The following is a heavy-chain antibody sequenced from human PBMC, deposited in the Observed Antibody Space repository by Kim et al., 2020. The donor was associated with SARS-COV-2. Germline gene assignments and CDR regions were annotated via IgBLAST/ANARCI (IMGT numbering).Heavy chain of an antibody. V-gene: IGHV4-34*01. CDR2: INHSGST. D-gene: IGHD6-19*01. CDR1: GGSFSGYY. Sequence: SETLSLTCAVYGGSFSGYYWSWIRQPPGKGLEWIGEINHSGSTNYNPSLKSRVTISVDTSKNQFSLKLSSVTAADTAVYYCARGPSYSSGWYVGLAYFDYWGQGTLVTVSS. CDR3: ARGPSYSSGWYVGLAYFDY. J-gene: IGHJ4*02.